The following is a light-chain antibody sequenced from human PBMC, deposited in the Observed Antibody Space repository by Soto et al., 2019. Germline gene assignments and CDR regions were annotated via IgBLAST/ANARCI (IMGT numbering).Light chain of an antibody. CDR3: AAWDDSLNVFYV. CDR2: SNN. V-gene: IGLV1-44*01. J-gene: IGLJ1*01. CDR1: SSNIGSNS. Sequence: QPVLTQPPSASGTPGQRVTISCSGSSSNIGSNSVNWYQQLPGSAPRFLISSNNQRPSGVPDRFSASKSGTSASLAISGLQSEDEGDYYCAAWDDSLNVFYVFGTGTKLTVL.